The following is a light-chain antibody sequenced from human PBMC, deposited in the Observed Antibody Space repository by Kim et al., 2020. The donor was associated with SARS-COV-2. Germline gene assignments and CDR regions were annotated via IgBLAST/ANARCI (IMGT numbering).Light chain of an antibody. CDR3: QQYGSSPRT. V-gene: IGKV3-20*01. CDR2: GAS. CDR1: QSVTANY. Sequence: LPPGERATLSCRASQSVTANYLAWYRQKPGQAPSLLISGASSRATGIPDRFSGSGSGTDFTLTISRLEPEDFGMYYCQQYGSSPRTFGQGTKLEI. J-gene: IGKJ2*01.